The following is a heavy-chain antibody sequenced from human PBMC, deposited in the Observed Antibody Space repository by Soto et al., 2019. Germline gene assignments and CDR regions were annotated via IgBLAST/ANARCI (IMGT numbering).Heavy chain of an antibody. CDR3: ARRYNDGWYCDY. V-gene: IGHV3-33*01. J-gene: IGHJ4*02. D-gene: IGHD2-15*01. Sequence: QVQLVESGGGVVQPGGSLRLSCAASGFTFRNYGMHWVHQAPGRGLEWVAAIWYDGSNTYSADSVKGRFTISRDNSKSTLYLQMNNLRAEDTAMYYCARRYNDGWYCDYRGQGTLVTVSS. CDR1: GFTFRNYG. CDR2: IWYDGSNT.